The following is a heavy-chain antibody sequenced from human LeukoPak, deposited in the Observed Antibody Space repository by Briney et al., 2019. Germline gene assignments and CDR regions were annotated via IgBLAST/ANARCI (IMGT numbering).Heavy chain of an antibody. CDR1: GDSISSYY. D-gene: IGHD3-16*01. CDR3: ARDRSLGIIDY. V-gene: IGHV4-59*01. J-gene: IGHJ4*02. CDR2: IYYSGST. Sequence: SETLSLTCIVSGDSISSYYWSWIRQPPGKGLEWIGYIYYSGSTNYNPSLKSRVTISVDASKNHLSLKLSSVTAADTAVYYCARDRSLGIIDYWGQGTLVTVSS.